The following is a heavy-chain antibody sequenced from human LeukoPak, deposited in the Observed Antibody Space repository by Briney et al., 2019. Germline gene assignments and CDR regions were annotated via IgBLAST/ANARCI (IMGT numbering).Heavy chain of an antibody. CDR1: GFTVSSNY. D-gene: IGHD4-17*01. Sequence: SGGSLRLSCAASGFTVSSNYMSWVRQAPGKGLEWVSAISGSGGSTYYADSVKGRFTISRDNSKNTLYLQMNSLRAEDTAVYYCAKLNGERDTVTMYYFDYWGQGTLVTVSS. CDR3: AKLNGERDTVTMYYFDY. CDR2: ISGSGGST. V-gene: IGHV3-23*01. J-gene: IGHJ4*02.